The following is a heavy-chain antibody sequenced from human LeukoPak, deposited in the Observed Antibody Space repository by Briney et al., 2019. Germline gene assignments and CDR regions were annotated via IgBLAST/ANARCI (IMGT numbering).Heavy chain of an antibody. CDR3: ARLLGIAVAGADY. J-gene: IGHJ4*02. V-gene: IGHV5-51*01. D-gene: IGHD6-19*01. CDR1: GSSFTSYW. CDR2: IYPGDSDT. Sequence: GESLQISCQGSGSSFTSYWIGWVRQVPGKGLEWMGIIYPGDSDTRYSPSFQGQVTISADKSISTAYLQWSSLKASDTAMYYCARLLGIAVAGADYWGQGTLVTVSS.